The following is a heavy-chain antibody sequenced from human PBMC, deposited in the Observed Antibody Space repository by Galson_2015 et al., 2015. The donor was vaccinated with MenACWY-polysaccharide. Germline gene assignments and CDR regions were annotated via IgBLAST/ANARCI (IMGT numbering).Heavy chain of an antibody. V-gene: IGHV3-48*03. D-gene: IGHD1-1*01. CDR1: GFTFRSHD. CDR2: IDTSGTST. J-gene: IGHJ4*03. CDR3: ARDTPGIEDFDY. Sequence: SLRLSCAVSGFTFRSHDMNWVRQAPGKGLEWVSYIDTSGTSTKYADSVKGRFIMSRDNAKNSLYLQMNSLRLEDTAVYYCARDTPGIEDFDYWGRGTTVTVSS.